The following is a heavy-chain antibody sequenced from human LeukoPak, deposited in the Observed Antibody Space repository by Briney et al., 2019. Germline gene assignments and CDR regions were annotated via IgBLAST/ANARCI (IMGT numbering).Heavy chain of an antibody. Sequence: PSETLSLTCTVSGGAISSYYRSWIRQPPGKGLEWIGYIYCSGSTNYNPSLRSRVTISVDTSKNQFSLKLSSVTAADTAMYYCARVRSSSWIDAFDIWGQGTMVTVSS. D-gene: IGHD6-13*01. CDR1: GGAISSYY. CDR3: ARVRSSSWIDAFDI. V-gene: IGHV4-59*01. J-gene: IGHJ3*02. CDR2: IYCSGST.